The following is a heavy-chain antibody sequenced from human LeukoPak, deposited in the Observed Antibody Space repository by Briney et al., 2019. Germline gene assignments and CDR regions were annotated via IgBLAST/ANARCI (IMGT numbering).Heavy chain of an antibody. Sequence: GGSLRLSCAASGFTVSSNYMSWVRQAPGKGLEWVSVLYSGGSTYYADSVRGRFTISRDNSKNTLSLQMSSLRAEDTAVYYCARNGADDNSGYYPPHFDYWGQGSLVTVSS. J-gene: IGHJ4*02. CDR3: ARNGADDNSGYYPPHFDY. V-gene: IGHV3-53*01. CDR2: LYSGGST. CDR1: GFTVSSNY. D-gene: IGHD3-22*01.